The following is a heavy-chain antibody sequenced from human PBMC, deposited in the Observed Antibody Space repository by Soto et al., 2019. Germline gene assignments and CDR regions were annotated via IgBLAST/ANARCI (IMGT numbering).Heavy chain of an antibody. J-gene: IGHJ4*02. V-gene: IGHV3-15*07. CDR1: GFTFSNAW. CDR3: TTDRDDFWRLGFDY. D-gene: IGHD3-3*01. CDR2: IKSKTDGGTT. Sequence: EVQLVESGGGLVKPGGSLRLSCAASGFTFSNAWMNWVRQAPGKGLEWVGRIKSKTDGGTTDYAAPVKGRFTISRDDSKNTLYLQMKSLKTEDTAVYYCTTDRDDFWRLGFDYWGQGTLVTVSS.